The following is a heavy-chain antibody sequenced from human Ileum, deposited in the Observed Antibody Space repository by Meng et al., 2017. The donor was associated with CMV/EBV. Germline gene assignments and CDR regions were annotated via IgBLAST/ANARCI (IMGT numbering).Heavy chain of an antibody. CDR2: ISDSSDRT. V-gene: IGHV3-23*01. D-gene: IGHD5-12*01. CDR1: GFRFSSYA. Sequence: GESLKISCAASGFRFSSYAMSWVRQAPGEALEWVSAISDSSDRTYYADSVKGRFTISRDNSKNSLYLHMHSLRAEDTAVYYCAKGGYNGYGSYYYGMDVWGQGTTVTVSS. J-gene: IGHJ6*02. CDR3: AKGGYNGYGSYYYGMDV.